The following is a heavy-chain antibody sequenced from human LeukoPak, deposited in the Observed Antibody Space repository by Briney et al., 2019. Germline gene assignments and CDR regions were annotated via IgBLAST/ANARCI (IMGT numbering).Heavy chain of an antibody. V-gene: IGHV3-66*01. CDR3: AGDPHYYYYMDV. CDR2: IYSGGST. CDR1: GFTVSSNY. Sequence: PGGSLRLSCAASGFTVSSNYMSWVRQAPGKGLEWVSVIYSGGSTYYADSVKGRFTISRDNAKNSLYLQMNSLRAEDTAVYYCAGDPHYYYYMDVWGKGTTVTISS. J-gene: IGHJ6*03.